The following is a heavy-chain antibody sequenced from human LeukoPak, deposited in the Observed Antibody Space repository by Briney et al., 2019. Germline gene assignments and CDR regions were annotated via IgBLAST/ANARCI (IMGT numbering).Heavy chain of an antibody. CDR2: IIPSDGFT. CDR3: TRSVRNGHIDY. J-gene: IGHJ4*02. Sequence: ASVKVSCKASGYTFSTYYVHWVRQAPGQGLEWMGMIIPSDGFTSYAQKFQGRVTMTRSTSISTAYMELSSLRFEDTAVYYCTRSVRNGHIDYWGQGTLVTVSS. V-gene: IGHV1-46*01. CDR1: GYTFSTYY. D-gene: IGHD2-21*01.